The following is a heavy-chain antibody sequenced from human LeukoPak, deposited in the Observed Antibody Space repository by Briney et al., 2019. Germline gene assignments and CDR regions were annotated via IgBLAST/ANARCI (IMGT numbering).Heavy chain of an antibody. V-gene: IGHV1-46*01. D-gene: IGHD3-9*01. CDR3: ARDFILTGYYLDY. Sequence: ASVKVSCKASGYTFTSYYMHWVRQAPGQGLEGMGIINPSGGSTSYAQKFQGRVTMTRDMSTSTVYMELSSLRSEDTAVYYCARDFILTGYYLDYWGQGTLVTVSS. J-gene: IGHJ4*02. CDR2: INPSGGST. CDR1: GYTFTSYY.